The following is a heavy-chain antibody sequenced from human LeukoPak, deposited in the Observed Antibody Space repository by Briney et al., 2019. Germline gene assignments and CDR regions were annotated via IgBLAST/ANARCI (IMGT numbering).Heavy chain of an antibody. CDR1: EFTFTTSG. V-gene: IGHV3-33*01. J-gene: IGHJ4*02. CDR2: IYYDGSNI. CDR3: ARDWKTNSFDY. D-gene: IGHD1-1*01. Sequence: GGSLTLSCAASEFTFTTSGMHWVRQAPGKGLEWVAFIYYDGSNIYYADYVKGRFTISRDISKNTLYLQMDSLRAEDTAIYYCARDWKTNSFDYWGQGTLVTVSS.